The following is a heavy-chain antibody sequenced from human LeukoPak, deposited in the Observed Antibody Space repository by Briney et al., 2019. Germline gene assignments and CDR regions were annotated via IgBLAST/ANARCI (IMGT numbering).Heavy chain of an antibody. Sequence: GMSLRLSCAASGFTYSLYAMHWVRRARGKGVVCVAIISFYGSYKNYAVSVKRRFTISRDNSDNTLYLQMSSLRAEDTALYYCTRRDFNGGNSLAGFDIWGQGTMVTVSS. D-gene: IGHD4-23*01. CDR3: TRRDFNGGNSLAGFDI. J-gene: IGHJ3*02. CDR1: GFTYSLYA. CDR2: ISFYGSYK. V-gene: IGHV3-30-3*01.